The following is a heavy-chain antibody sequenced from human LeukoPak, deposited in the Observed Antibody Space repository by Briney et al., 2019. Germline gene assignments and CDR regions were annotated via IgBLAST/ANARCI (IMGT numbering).Heavy chain of an antibody. V-gene: IGHV5-51*01. CDR1: GYSFTSYW. CDR2: IYPGDSDT. J-gene: IGHJ6*03. Sequence: GESLKISCKGSGYSFTSYWIGWVRQMPGKGLEWMGIIYPGDSDTRYSPSFQGQVTISADKSISTAYLQWSSLKASDTAMYYCARHGRGYCSSTSCSMALYYYYYMDVWGKGTTVTVSS. CDR3: ARHGRGYCSSTSCSMALYYYYYMDV. D-gene: IGHD2-2*01.